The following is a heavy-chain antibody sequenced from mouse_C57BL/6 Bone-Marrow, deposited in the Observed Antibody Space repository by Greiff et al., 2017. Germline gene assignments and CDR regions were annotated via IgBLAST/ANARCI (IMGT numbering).Heavy chain of an antibody. CDR2: IHPNSGST. V-gene: IGHV1-64*01. CDR3: AREGDYYGSSWFAY. J-gene: IGHJ3*01. D-gene: IGHD1-1*01. CDR1: GYTFTSYW. Sequence: QVQLQQPGAELVKPGASVKLSCKASGYTFTSYWMHWVKQRPGQGLEWIGIIHPNSGSTNYNEKFKSKATLTVDKSSSTAYMQLSSLTSEDSAVYYCAREGDYYGSSWFAYWGQGTLVTVSA.